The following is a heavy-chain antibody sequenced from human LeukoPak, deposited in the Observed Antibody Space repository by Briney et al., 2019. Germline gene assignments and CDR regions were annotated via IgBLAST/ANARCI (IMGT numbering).Heavy chain of an antibody. J-gene: IGHJ4*02. CDR3: ARGFTGWVTSPIDY. CDR1: GFTFSSYE. V-gene: IGHV3-48*03. CDR2: ISSSGSTI. D-gene: IGHD2-2*01. Sequence: GGSLRLSCAASGFTFSSYELNWVRQAPGKGLEWVSYISSSGSTIYYAKSVKGRFTISRDNAKNSLSLQMNSLRAEDTAVYYCARGFTGWVTSPIDYWGQGALVTVSS.